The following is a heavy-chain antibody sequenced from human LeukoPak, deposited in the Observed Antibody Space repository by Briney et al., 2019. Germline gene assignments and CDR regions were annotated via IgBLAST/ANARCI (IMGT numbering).Heavy chain of an antibody. D-gene: IGHD3-22*01. CDR3: ARDSSGYQ. V-gene: IGHV3-7*01. CDR2: IKEDGSEK. J-gene: IGHJ4*02. CDR1: GFTFSNYW. Sequence: GGSLRLSCAASGFTFSNYWTSWVRQAPGKGLEWVANIKEDGSEKYYGDSVKGRFTISRDNAKNSLYLEMNSLRVEDTAVYYCARDSSGYQWGQGTLVTVSS.